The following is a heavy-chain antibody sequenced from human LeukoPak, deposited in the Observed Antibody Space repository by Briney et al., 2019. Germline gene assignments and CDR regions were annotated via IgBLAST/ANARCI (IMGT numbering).Heavy chain of an antibody. CDR3: AKDRVARNNWFDP. CDR2: ISGSGGST. Sequence: PGGSLRLSCAASGFTFSSYAMSWVPQAPGKGREWVSAISGSGGSTYYADSVKGRFTISRDNSKNTLYLQMNSLRAEDTAVYYCAKDRVARNNWFDPWGQGTLVTVSS. V-gene: IGHV3-23*01. CDR1: GFTFSSYA. J-gene: IGHJ5*02.